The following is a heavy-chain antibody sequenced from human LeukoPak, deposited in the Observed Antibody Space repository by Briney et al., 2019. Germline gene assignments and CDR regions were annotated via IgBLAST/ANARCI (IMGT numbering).Heavy chain of an antibody. J-gene: IGHJ5*02. V-gene: IGHV4-34*01. D-gene: IGHD2-2*01. CDR2: INHSRST. CDR3: ARGYGDIVVVPAAPGALNWFDP. Sequence: SETLSLTCAVYGGSFSGYYWSWLRQPPGKGLEWIGEINHSRSTNYNPSLKSRVTISVDTSKNQFSLKLSSVTAADTAVYYCARGYGDIVVVPAAPGALNWFDPWGQGTLVTVSS. CDR1: GGSFSGYY.